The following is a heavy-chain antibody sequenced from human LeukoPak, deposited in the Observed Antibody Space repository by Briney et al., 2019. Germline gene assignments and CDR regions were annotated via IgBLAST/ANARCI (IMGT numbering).Heavy chain of an antibody. D-gene: IGHD3-10*01. V-gene: IGHV3-66*02. CDR1: GFTVSSNY. CDR3: ARQKGSSWFDP. Sequence: GGSLRLSCAASGFTVSSNYMSWVRQASGKGLEWVSVIYSGGSTYYADSVKGRFTISRDNSKDTLYLQMNSLRAEDTAVYYCARQKGSSWFDPWGQGTLVTVSS. CDR2: IYSGGST. J-gene: IGHJ5*02.